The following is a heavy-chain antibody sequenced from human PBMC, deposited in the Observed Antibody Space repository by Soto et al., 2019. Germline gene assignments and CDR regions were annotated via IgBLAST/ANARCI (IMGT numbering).Heavy chain of an antibody. V-gene: IGHV4-34*01. J-gene: IGHJ4*02. CDR1: GGSFSGYC. D-gene: IGHD6-19*01. Sequence: SETLSLTCAVYGGSFSGYCWSWIRQPPGKGLEWIGEINHSGSTNYNPSLKSRVTISVDTSKNQFSLKLSSVTAADTAVYYCARGKRAVAQFDYWGQGTLVTVSS. CDR2: INHSGST. CDR3: ARGKRAVAQFDY.